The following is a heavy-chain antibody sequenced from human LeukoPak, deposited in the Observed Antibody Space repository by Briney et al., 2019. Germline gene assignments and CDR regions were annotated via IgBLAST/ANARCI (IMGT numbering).Heavy chain of an antibody. CDR1: GGSISSYY. Sequence: SETLSLTCTVSGGSISSYYWSWIRQPPGKGLEWIAYIYYGGSTNYNPSLKTRVTISVDTSKNRFSLKLSSVTAAGTAVYYCARGSGGFLDYWGQGTLVTVSS. J-gene: IGHJ4*02. D-gene: IGHD2-8*02. V-gene: IGHV4-59*01. CDR2: IYYGGST. CDR3: ARGSGGFLDY.